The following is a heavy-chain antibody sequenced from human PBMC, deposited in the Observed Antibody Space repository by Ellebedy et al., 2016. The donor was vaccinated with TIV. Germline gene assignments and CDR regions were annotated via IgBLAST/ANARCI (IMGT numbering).Heavy chain of an antibody. J-gene: IGHJ4*02. D-gene: IGHD5-18*01. V-gene: IGHV3-23*01. CDR3: AKDRTSGDGYWVFDN. CDR2: IVGGGGGI. Sequence: PGGSLRLSCAASGFTFSRYAMTWVRQAPGKGLEWVSGIVGGGGGIFYADSVKGRFTISRDNSKRTVDLQMNGLRAEDTAIYFCAKDRTSGDGYWVFDNWGQGTLVSVSS. CDR1: GFTFSRYA.